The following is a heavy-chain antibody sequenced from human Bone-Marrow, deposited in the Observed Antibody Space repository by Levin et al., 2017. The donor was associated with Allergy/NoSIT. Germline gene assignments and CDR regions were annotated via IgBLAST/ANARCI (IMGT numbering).Heavy chain of an antibody. V-gene: IGHV4-34*01. CDR3: ARDRNKANVIAARPSWFDP. CDR1: GGSFSGYY. D-gene: IGHD6-25*01. Sequence: PGGSLRLSCAVYGGSFSGYYWSWIRQPPGKGLEWIGEINHSGSTNYNPSLKSRVTISVDTSKNQFSLKLSSVTAADTAVYYCARDRNKANVIAARPSWFDPWGQGTLVTVSS. J-gene: IGHJ5*02. CDR2: INHSGST.